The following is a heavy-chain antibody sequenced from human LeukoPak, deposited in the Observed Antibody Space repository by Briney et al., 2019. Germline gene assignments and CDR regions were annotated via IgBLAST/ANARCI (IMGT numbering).Heavy chain of an antibody. V-gene: IGHV4-59*01. D-gene: IGHD3-22*01. CDR1: GGSISSYY. CDR3: ARVVAGYYDSSGYLDY. Sequence: SETLSLTCTVSGGSISSYYWSWIRQPPGKGLEWIGYIYYSGSTNYNPSLQSRVTISVDTSKNQFSLKLSSVTAADTAVYYCARVVAGYYDSSGYLDYWGQGTLVTVSS. CDR2: IYYSGST. J-gene: IGHJ4*02.